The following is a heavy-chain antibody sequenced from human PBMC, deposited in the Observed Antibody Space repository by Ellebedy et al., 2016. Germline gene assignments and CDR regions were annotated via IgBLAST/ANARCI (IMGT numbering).Heavy chain of an antibody. D-gene: IGHD4-17*01. CDR3: VKDDYGVDYVVY. CDR2: ISSDGGST. Sequence: GESLKISCSASGFTFSSYAMHWVRQAPGKGLEYVSAISSDGGSTYYADSVKGRFTISRDNSKNTLYLQMSSLRAEDTAVYYCVKDDYGVDYVVYWGQGTLVTVSS. CDR1: GFTFSSYA. V-gene: IGHV3-64D*06. J-gene: IGHJ4*02.